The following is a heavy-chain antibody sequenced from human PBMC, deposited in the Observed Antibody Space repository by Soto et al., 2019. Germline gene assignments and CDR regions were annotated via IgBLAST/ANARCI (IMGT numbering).Heavy chain of an antibody. Sequence: GGSLRLSCAASRFTFSSYWMHWVRQAPGKGLVWVSRINSDGSSTSYADSVKGRFTISRDNAKNTLYLQMNSLRAEDTAVYYCASEGDGSGYYYYYYGMDVWGQGTTVTVSS. CDR3: ASEGDGSGYYYYYYGMDV. V-gene: IGHV3-74*01. CDR1: RFTFSSYW. CDR2: INSDGSST. J-gene: IGHJ6*02. D-gene: IGHD3-22*01.